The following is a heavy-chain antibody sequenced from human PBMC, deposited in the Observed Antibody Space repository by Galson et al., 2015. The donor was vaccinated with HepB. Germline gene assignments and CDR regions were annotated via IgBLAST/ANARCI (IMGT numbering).Heavy chain of an antibody. D-gene: IGHD3-10*01. J-gene: IGHJ4*02. Sequence: SLRLSCAASGFIFSTSRMHWVRQAPGKGLEWVAVISYDGSNEYYADSVKGRFAISRDNSKKTLYLQMNSLRAEDTAVYYCAKVAVFLWFGDVTGYYFDYWGQGTLVTVSS. CDR1: GFIFSTSR. V-gene: IGHV3-30*09. CDR2: ISYDGSNE. CDR3: AKVAVFLWFGDVTGYYFDY.